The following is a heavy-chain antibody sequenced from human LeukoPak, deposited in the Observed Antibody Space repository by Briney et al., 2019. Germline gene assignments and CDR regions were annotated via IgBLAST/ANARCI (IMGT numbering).Heavy chain of an antibody. V-gene: IGHV1-8*01. Sequence: ASVKVSCKASGYTFTSYDINWVRQATGQGLEWMGWMNPNSGNTGYAQKFQGRVTMTRNTSISTAYMELSSLRSEDTAVYCCASVDSSGYYYYYWGQGTLVTVSS. CDR1: GYTFTSYD. CDR2: MNPNSGNT. CDR3: ASVDSSGYYYYY. J-gene: IGHJ4*02. D-gene: IGHD3-22*01.